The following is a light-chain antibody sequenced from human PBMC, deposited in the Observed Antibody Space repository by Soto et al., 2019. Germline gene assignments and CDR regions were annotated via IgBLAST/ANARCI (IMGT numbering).Light chain of an antibody. CDR1: QTTSGNY. V-gene: IGKV3-20*01. CDR3: QHFGSSPPDS. CDR2: VAS. Sequence: EIVLTQSPGTLSLPPGESATLSCRTIQTTSGNYLAWYQQRPGLAPRLLVYVASRRATGIPDRFRGSGSGTEFTLTISGLEPEDFAVHFCQHFGSSPPDSFCQGARLEFK. J-gene: IGKJ5*01.